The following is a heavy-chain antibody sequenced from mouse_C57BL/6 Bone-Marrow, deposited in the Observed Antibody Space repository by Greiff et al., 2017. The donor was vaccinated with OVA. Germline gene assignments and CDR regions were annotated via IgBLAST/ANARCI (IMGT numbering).Heavy chain of an antibody. J-gene: IGHJ3*01. CDR3: VRHRQLGRLCAY. V-gene: IGHV10-1*01. CDR1: GFSFNTYA. CDR2: IRSKSNNYAT. Sequence: EVQGVESGGGLVQPKGSLKLSCAASGFSFNTYAMNWVRQAPGKGLDWVARIRSKSNNYATYYADSVKDRFTISRDDSESMLYLQMNNLKTEDTAMYYGVRHRQLGRLCAYWGQGTLVTVSA. D-gene: IGHD4-1*02.